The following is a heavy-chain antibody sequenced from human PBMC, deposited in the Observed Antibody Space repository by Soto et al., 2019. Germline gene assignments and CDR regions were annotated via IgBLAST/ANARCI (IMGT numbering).Heavy chain of an antibody. CDR3: VSGTSFYDVLTGYYVDRWFDP. V-gene: IGHV4-39*01. CDR1: GDSTTSDAYY. CDR2: IYYSGYT. J-gene: IGHJ5*02. Sequence: QLRLRESGPGLVKPSETLSLTCSVSGDSTTSDAYYWGWIRQPPGKGLEWLGSIYYSGYTYYNPSLKSRVTISVDRSRNQFSLNLRSVTAADTAVYYCVSGTSFYDVLTGYYVDRWFDPWGQGTLVTVSS. D-gene: IGHD3-9*01.